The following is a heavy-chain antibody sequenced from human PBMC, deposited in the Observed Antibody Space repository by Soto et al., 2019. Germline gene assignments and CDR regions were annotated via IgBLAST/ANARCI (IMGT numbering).Heavy chain of an antibody. V-gene: IGHV3-23*01. J-gene: IGHJ6*03. Sequence: EVQLLESGGGLVQPGGSLRLSCAASGFTFSSHAMTWVRQAPGKGLEWVSTISGGGDNTYDTDSVQGRFTISRDNSKNTLYLQMNSLRAEDTAEYYCAKDGHSHNYYYYMDVWGKGTTVTVSS. CDR3: AKDGHSHNYYYYMDV. D-gene: IGHD2-21*01. CDR2: ISGGGDNT. CDR1: GFTFSSHA.